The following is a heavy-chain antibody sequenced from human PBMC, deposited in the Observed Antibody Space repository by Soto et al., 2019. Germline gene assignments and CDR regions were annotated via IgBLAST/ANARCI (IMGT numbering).Heavy chain of an antibody. CDR2: IIPIFGTA. CDR1: GGTFSSYA. CDR3: ASNMWGVPAAVYGMDV. J-gene: IGHJ6*02. Sequence: QVQLVQSGAEVKKPGSSVKVSCKASGGTFSSYAISWVRQAPGQGLEWMGGIIPIFGTANYAQKFRGRVTITADESTSTAYMELSSLRSEDTAVYYCASNMWGVPAAVYGMDVWGQGTTVTVSS. D-gene: IGHD2-2*01. V-gene: IGHV1-69*01.